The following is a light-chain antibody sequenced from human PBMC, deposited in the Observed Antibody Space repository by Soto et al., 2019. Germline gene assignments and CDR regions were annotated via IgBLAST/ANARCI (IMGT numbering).Light chain of an antibody. Sequence: EIVMTQSPATLSVSPGERATLFCRASQSVSSNLAWYQEIPGQAPRLLIYGTSTRATGIPARFSGSGSGTEFTLTISSLQSEDIATYYCQQYDNLPLTFGGGTKVEIK. J-gene: IGKJ4*01. CDR1: QSVSSN. V-gene: IGKV3-15*01. CDR3: QQYDNLPLT. CDR2: GTS.